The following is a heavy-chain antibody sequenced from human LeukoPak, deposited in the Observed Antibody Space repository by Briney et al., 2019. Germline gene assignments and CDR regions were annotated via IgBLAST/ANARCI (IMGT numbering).Heavy chain of an antibody. D-gene: IGHD4-17*01. Sequence: SETLSLTCAVSGVSSNDYYWSWVRQTPGRGLEWIGEINHSGYTNDSPSLKSRVTLSIDTSRKQFSLNLRSATVADTGIYYCTRMTTGHDYWGQGTLVTVSS. J-gene: IGHJ4*02. CDR2: INHSGYT. CDR3: TRMTTGHDY. V-gene: IGHV4-34*01. CDR1: GVSSNDYY.